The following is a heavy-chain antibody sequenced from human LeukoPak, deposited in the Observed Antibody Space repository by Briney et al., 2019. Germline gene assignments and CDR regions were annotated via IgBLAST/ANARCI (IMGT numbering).Heavy chain of an antibody. Sequence: GGSLRLSCVASGFTFSDNAMTWVRQAPGKGLEWVSYISSSSSTIYYADSMKGRFTISRDNAKNSLYLQMNSLRAEDTAVYYCARVRIEIWGTIDYWGQGTLVTVYS. V-gene: IGHV3-48*04. CDR2: ISSSSSTI. CDR3: ARVRIEIWGTIDY. J-gene: IGHJ4*02. CDR1: GFTFSDNA. D-gene: IGHD3-16*01.